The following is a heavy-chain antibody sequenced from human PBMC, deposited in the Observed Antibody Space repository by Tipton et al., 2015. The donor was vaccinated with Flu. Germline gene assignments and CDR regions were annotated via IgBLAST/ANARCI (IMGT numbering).Heavy chain of an antibody. CDR3: AKGYGSPDV. CDR2: ITRSGGTT. V-gene: IGHV3-23*01. CDR1: GFSFSSDW. D-gene: IGHD6-13*01. Sequence: CAASGFSFSSDWMHWVRQAPGEGLVWVSSITRSGGTTYFADSVKGRFTISRDNSKNKVFLQMNSLRAEDTAVYYCAKGYGSPDVWGQGTTVTVSS. J-gene: IGHJ6*02.